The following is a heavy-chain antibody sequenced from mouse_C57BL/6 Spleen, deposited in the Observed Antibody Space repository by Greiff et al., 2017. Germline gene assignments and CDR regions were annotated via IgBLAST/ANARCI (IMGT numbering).Heavy chain of an antibody. J-gene: IGHJ2*01. Sequence: QVQLQQSGAELARPGASVKLSCKASGYTFTSYGISWVKQRTGPGLEWIGEIYPRSGNTYYNEKFKGKATLTADKSASTAYMGLRSLASEVAAFYFCARRGTGAFDYWGQGTTLTVSA. CDR2: IYPRSGNT. V-gene: IGHV1-81*01. CDR3: ARRGTGAFDY. D-gene: IGHD4-1*01. CDR1: GYTFTSYG.